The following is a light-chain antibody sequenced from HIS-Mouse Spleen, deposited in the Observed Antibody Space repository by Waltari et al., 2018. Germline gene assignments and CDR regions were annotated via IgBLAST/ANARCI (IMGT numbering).Light chain of an antibody. V-gene: IGLV3-27*01. CDR1: VLAKKY. Sequence: SYELTQPSSVSVSPGQTARITCSGDVLAKKYARWFQQKPGQAPVLVIYKDSERPSGIPERFSGSSSGTTVTLTISGAQVEDEADYYCYSAADNAWVFGGGTKLIVL. CDR3: YSAADNAWV. CDR2: KDS. J-gene: IGLJ3*02.